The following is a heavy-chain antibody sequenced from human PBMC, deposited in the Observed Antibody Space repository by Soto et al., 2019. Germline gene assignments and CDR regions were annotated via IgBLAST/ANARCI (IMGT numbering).Heavy chain of an antibody. D-gene: IGHD4-17*01. Sequence: ASVKVSCKASGYTFTSSDTNWGRQATGQGLEWMGWMNPNSGNTGYAQKFQARVTMTRNTSISTAYLELSSLRSQDTAVYYCARDYGEIGAFDICGQGTMVTVS. CDR2: MNPNSGNT. CDR1: GYTFTSSD. J-gene: IGHJ3*02. V-gene: IGHV1-8*01. CDR3: ARDYGEIGAFDI.